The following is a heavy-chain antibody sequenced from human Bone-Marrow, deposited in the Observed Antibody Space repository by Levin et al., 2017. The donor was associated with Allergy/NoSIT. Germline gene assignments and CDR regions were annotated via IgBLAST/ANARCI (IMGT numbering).Heavy chain of an antibody. D-gene: IGHD2-15*01. CDR2: ISYDGSNK. J-gene: IGHJ3*02. V-gene: IGHV3-30*18. Sequence: PGGSLRLSCAASGFTFSSYGMHWVRQAPGKGLEWVAVISYDGSNKYYADSVKGRFTISRDNSKNTLYLQMNSLRAEDTAVYYCAKDHGRLRIGAFDIWGQGTMVTVSS. CDR3: AKDHGRLRIGAFDI. CDR1: GFTFSSYG.